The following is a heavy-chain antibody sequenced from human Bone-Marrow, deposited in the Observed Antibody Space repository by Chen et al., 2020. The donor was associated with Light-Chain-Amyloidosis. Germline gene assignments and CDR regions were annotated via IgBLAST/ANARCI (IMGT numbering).Heavy chain of an antibody. Sequence: EVQLVESGGGLVQPGGSLRLSCAASGFIVSNNYMNWVRQAPGKGLEWVSVFFSGGSTSYADSVRGRFTISRHNSKNPLYLQMNSRRAEDTAVYYGVRGGNWGQGTLVTVSS. V-gene: IGHV3-53*04. J-gene: IGHJ4*02. CDR3: VRGGN. CDR2: FFSGGST. D-gene: IGHD3-16*01. CDR1: GFIVSNNY.